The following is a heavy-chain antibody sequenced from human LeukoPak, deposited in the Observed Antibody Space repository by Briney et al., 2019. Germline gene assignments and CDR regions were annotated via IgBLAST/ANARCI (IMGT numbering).Heavy chain of an antibody. Sequence: SETLSLTCTVSGGSISSYYWSWIRQPPGKGLEWIGYIYYSGSTNYNPSLKSRVTISVDTSKNQFSLKLSSVTAADTAVYYCARDVVRYFDSLLSDYYYGMDVWGQGTTVTVSS. V-gene: IGHV4-59*01. CDR1: GGSISSYY. J-gene: IGHJ6*02. CDR3: ARDVVRYFDSLLSDYYYGMDV. CDR2: IYYSGST. D-gene: IGHD3-9*01.